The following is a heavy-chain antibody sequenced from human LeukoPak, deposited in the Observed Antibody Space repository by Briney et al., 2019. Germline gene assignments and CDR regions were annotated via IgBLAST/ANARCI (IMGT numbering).Heavy chain of an antibody. CDR1: GFTFSNNW. Sequence: PGGSLRLSCPASGFTFSNNWMHWVRQAPGEGLVWVSRINRDGTSTDYADSVKGRFTISRDNARNTLYLQMNSLRADDTAVYYCAREYYGIESWGQGTLVTVSS. V-gene: IGHV3-74*01. CDR2: INRDGTST. D-gene: IGHD3-16*01. J-gene: IGHJ4*02. CDR3: AREYYGIES.